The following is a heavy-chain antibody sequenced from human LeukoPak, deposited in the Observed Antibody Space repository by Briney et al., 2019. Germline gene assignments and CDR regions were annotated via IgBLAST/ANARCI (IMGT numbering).Heavy chain of an antibody. D-gene: IGHD3-10*01. CDR1: GGSISSGGYS. Sequence: KPSETLSLTCAVSGGSISSGGYSWSWIRQPPGKGLEWIGYIYHSGSTYYNPSLKSRVTISVDRSKNQFSLKLSSVTAADTAVYYCARHLELLLWFGELLPPGYFDYWGQGTLVTVSS. J-gene: IGHJ4*02. V-gene: IGHV4-30-2*01. CDR3: ARHLELLLWFGELLPPGYFDY. CDR2: IYHSGST.